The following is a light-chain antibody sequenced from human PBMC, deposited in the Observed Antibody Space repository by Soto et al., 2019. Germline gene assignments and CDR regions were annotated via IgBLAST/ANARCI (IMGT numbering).Light chain of an antibody. J-gene: IGKJ4*01. Sequence: EIVMTQSPATLSVSPGERATLSCRASQSVSSNLAWYQQKPGQAPRLLIYGSSTRATGIPARFSGSGSGTDFTLTISSLQSEVFAVYYSQQYNTFPLTFGGRTKV. CDR1: QSVSSN. V-gene: IGKV3-15*01. CDR2: GSS. CDR3: QQYNTFPLT.